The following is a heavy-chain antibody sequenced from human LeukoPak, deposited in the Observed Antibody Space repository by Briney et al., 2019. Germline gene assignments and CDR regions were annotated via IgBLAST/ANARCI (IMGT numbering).Heavy chain of an antibody. D-gene: IGHD3-10*01. Sequence: ASVKVSCKASGYTFTGYYMHWVRQAPGQGLEWMGWINPNSGGTNYAQKFQGRVTMTRGTSISTAYMELSRLRSDDTAVYYCARGGRALLWFGEIYFDYWGQGTLVTVSS. CDR2: INPNSGGT. J-gene: IGHJ4*02. V-gene: IGHV1-2*02. CDR3: ARGGRALLWFGEIYFDY. CDR1: GYTFTGYY.